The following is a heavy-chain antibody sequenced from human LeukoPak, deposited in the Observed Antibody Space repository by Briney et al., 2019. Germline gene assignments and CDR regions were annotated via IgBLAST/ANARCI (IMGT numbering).Heavy chain of an antibody. D-gene: IGHD1-1*01. CDR1: GFTFSSYG. CDR3: AKDTETPPEN. Sequence: GRSLRLSCAASGFTFSSYGMNWVRQAPGKGLEWVAVISYDGSNKYYADSVKGRFTISRDNSKNTLYLQMNSLRAEDTAVYYWAKDTETPPENGGQGTLVTVSS. CDR2: ISYDGSNK. V-gene: IGHV3-30*18. J-gene: IGHJ4*02.